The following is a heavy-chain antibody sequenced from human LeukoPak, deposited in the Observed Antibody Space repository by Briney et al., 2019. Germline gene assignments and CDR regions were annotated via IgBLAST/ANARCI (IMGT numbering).Heavy chain of an antibody. D-gene: IGHD4-17*01. CDR2: ISPKSGDT. V-gene: IGHV1-2*06. CDR3: ASGTYGDYSFDF. CDR1: GYTFTGYC. J-gene: IGHJ4*02. Sequence: ASVKVSCKASGYTFTGYCILWVRQAPGQGLEWMGRISPKSGDTDYSQKFQGGVTLTSDSSITTAYMELNRLTSDATAVYYCASGTYGDYSFDFWGQGTLVTVSS.